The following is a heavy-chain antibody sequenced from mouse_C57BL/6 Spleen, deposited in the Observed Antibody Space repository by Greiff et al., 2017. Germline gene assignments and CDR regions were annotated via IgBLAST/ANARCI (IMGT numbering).Heavy chain of an antibody. J-gene: IGHJ4*01. V-gene: IGHV1-55*01. CDR3: ERRNGYEAYAMDY. CDR2: IYPGSGST. Sequence: VQLQQPGAELVKPGASVKMSCKASGYTFTSYWITWVKQRPGRGLEWIGDIYPGSGSTNYNEKFKSKATLTVDTSSSTAYMQLSSLTSEDSAVYDCERRNGYEAYAMDYWGQGTSVTVSS. D-gene: IGHD2-2*01. CDR1: GYTFTSYW.